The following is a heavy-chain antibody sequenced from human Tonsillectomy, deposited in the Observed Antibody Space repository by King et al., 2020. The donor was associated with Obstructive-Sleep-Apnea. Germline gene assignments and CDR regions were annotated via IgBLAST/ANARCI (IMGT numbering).Heavy chain of an antibody. Sequence: VQLVESGGGVVQPGRSLRLSCAASGFTFSSYGMHWVRQAPGKGLEWVAVIWYDGSNKYYADSVKGRFTNSRDNSKNTLYLQMNSLRAEDTAVYYCARFYIAAAGFDYWGQGTLVTVSS. J-gene: IGHJ4*02. CDR2: IWYDGSNK. D-gene: IGHD6-13*01. CDR3: ARFYIAAAGFDY. V-gene: IGHV3-33*01. CDR1: GFTFSSYG.